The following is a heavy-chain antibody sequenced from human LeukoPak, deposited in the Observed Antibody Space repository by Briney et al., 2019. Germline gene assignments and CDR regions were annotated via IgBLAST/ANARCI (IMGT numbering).Heavy chain of an antibody. CDR1: GFTFSSYS. Sequence: PGGSLRLSCAASGFTFSSYSMNWVRQAPGKGLEWVSSISSSNSYIYYADSVKGRFTISRDNAKNSLYLQMNSLRAEDTAVYYCAREFWSGYYSSDYWGQGTLVTVSS. CDR3: AREFWSGYYSSDY. D-gene: IGHD3-3*01. V-gene: IGHV3-21*01. CDR2: ISSSNSYI. J-gene: IGHJ4*02.